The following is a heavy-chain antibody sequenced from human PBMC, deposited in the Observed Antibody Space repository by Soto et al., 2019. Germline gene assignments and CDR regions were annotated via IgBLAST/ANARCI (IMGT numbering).Heavy chain of an antibody. D-gene: IGHD6-13*01. J-gene: IGHJ6*02. CDR2: INPNSGGT. CDR1: GYTFTGFY. V-gene: IGHV1-2*04. Sequence: ASVKVSCQASGYTFTGFYMHWVRQAPGQGLEWMGWINPNSGGTNYAQKFQGWVTMTRDTSISTAYMELSRLRSDDTAVYYCARPLAGIAAAGTAGDYYYYGMDVWGQGTTVTVSS. CDR3: ARPLAGIAAAGTAGDYYYYGMDV.